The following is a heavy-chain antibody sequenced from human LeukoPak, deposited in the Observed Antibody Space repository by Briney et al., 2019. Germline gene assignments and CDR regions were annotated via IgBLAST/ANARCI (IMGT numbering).Heavy chain of an antibody. CDR1: GYSFTSYW. D-gene: IGHD6-19*01. Sequence: NHGESLKISCKSSGYSFTSYWIGWVRQMPGKGLEWMGIIYPGDSDTRYSPSFQGQVTISADKSISTAYLQWSSLKASDTAMYYCARHPNSPNSSGWYSYYYMDVWGKGTTVTISS. CDR2: IYPGDSDT. V-gene: IGHV5-51*01. CDR3: ARHPNSPNSSGWYSYYYMDV. J-gene: IGHJ6*03.